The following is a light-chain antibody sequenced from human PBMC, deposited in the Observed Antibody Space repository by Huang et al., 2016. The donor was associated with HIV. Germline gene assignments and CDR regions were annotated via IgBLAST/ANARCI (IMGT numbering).Light chain of an antibody. Sequence: DIQLTQSPSALSASVGDRVSITCRASQDISKYLAWFQQKPGGAPKRLIYAASSLQSGVPSRVSGSRSGTKFTLTISSLQPEDFATYYCLQHHGYPRTFGQGTNV. CDR1: QDISKY. J-gene: IGKJ1*01. CDR2: AAS. CDR3: LQHHGYPRT. V-gene: IGKV1-17*03.